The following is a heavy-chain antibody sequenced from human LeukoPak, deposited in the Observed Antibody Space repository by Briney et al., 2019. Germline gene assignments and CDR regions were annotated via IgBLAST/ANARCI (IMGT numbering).Heavy chain of an antibody. J-gene: IGHJ5*02. CDR2: ISAYNGDA. V-gene: IGHV1-18*01. Sequence: ASVKVSCKASGYSFSDYGVSWVRQAPGQGLEWVGWISAYNGDADYAQNFQGRITTTADKSTKTAYLELGSLRPDDTAVYYCAREEYFVSLDPWGQGTLVTVSS. CDR3: AREEYFVSLDP. D-gene: IGHD6-6*01. CDR1: GYSFSDYG.